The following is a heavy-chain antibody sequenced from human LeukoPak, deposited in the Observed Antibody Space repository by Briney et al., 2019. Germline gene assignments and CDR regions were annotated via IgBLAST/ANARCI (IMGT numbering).Heavy chain of an antibody. CDR2: IYPGDSDT. CDR3: ARQGIDYYDSSGYYYDY. V-gene: IGHV5-51*01. CDR1: GYSFTNYW. Sequence: GESLKISCEGSGYSFTNYWISWVRQMPGKGLEWMGIIYPGDSDTRYSPSFQGQVTISADKSISTAYLQWSSLKASDTAMYYCARQGIDYYDSSGYYYDYWGQGTLVTVSS. J-gene: IGHJ4*02. D-gene: IGHD3-22*01.